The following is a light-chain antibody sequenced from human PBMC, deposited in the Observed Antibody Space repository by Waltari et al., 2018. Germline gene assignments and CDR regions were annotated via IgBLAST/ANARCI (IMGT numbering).Light chain of an antibody. V-gene: IGLV8-61*01. CDR3: VIYMGSGIWV. Sequence: QTVVTQEPSLSVSPGETVTPTCAFSSGSLSSTSSPSWYQQSPGQAPRTLVYKTNIRSSGVPDRFSGSVLGNKAALTITGAQADDESDYYCVIYMGSGIWVFGGGTKLTVL. CDR2: KTN. CDR1: SGSLSSTSS. J-gene: IGLJ3*02.